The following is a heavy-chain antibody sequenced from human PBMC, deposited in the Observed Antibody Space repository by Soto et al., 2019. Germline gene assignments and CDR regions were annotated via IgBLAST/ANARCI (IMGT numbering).Heavy chain of an antibody. J-gene: IGHJ6*03. CDR2: INSDGSST. D-gene: IGHD4-17*01. V-gene: IGHV3-74*01. CDR3: AREVSDDYGDYNYYYYYMDV. Sequence: PGGSLRLSCAASGFTFSSDWMHWVRQAPGKGLVWVSRINSDGSSTSYADSVKGRFTISRDNAKNTLYLQMNSLRAEDTAVYYCAREVSDDYGDYNYYYYYMDVWGKGTTVTVSS. CDR1: GFTFSSDW.